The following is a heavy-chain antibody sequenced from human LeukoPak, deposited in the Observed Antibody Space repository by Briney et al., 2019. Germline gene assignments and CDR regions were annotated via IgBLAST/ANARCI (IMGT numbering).Heavy chain of an antibody. D-gene: IGHD3-22*01. CDR1: GGSFSGYY. CDR2: INHSGST. Sequence: SETLSLTCAVYGGSFSGYYWSWIRQPPGKGLEWIGEINHSGSTNYNPSLKSRVTISVDTSKNQFSLKLSSVTAADTAVYYCARMPGLKRDYYDSSGYYYVVSYFDYWGQGTLVTVSS. CDR3: ARMPGLKRDYYDSSGYYYVVSYFDY. J-gene: IGHJ4*02. V-gene: IGHV4-34*01.